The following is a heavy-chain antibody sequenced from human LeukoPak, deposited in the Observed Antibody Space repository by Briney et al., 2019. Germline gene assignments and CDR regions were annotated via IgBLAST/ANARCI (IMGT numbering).Heavy chain of an antibody. J-gene: IGHJ3*02. CDR1: GFTFSSYG. D-gene: IGHD3-22*01. CDR2: ISYDGSNK. CDR3: ARAPFSADSSATPPAFDI. V-gene: IGHV3-30*03. Sequence: GGSLRLSCAASGFTFSSYGMHWVRQAPGKGLEWVAVISYDGSNKYYADSVKGRFTISRDNSKNTLYLQMNSLRVDDTAVYYCARAPFSADSSATPPAFDIWGHGTMVTVSS.